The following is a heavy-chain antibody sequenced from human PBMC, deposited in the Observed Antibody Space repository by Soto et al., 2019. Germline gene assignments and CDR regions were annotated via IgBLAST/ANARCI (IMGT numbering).Heavy chain of an antibody. D-gene: IGHD4-4*01. CDR1: GYSFTSYW. CDR3: ARLSDMTTVTTPDYFDY. J-gene: IGHJ4*02. V-gene: IGHV5-51*01. CDR2: IYPGDSDT. Sequence: PGESLKISCKGSGYSFTSYWIGWVRQMPGKGLEWMGIIYPGDSDTRYSPSFQGQVTISADKSISTAYLQWSSLKASDTAMYYCARLSDMTTVTTPDYFDYWGQGTLVTVSS.